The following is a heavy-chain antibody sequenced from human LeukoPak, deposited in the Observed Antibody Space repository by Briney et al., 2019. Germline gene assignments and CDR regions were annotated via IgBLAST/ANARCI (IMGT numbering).Heavy chain of an antibody. V-gene: IGHV3-66*01. CDR3: AKTNLKASAGTGWFDP. CDR2: MYNRGSP. D-gene: IGHD6-13*01. J-gene: IGHJ5*02. Sequence: GGSLRLSCAASGFTVSSNYMSWVRQAPGKGLECVSVMYNRGSPYYADSVKGRFTISRDNSKNTLYLQMNSLRAEDTAVYYCAKTNLKASAGTGWFDPWGQGTLVTVSS. CDR1: GFTVSSNY.